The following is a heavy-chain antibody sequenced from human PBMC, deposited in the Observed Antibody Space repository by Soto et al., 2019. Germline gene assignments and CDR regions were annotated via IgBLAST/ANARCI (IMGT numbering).Heavy chain of an antibody. D-gene: IGHD1-26*01. Sequence: SETLSLTCTVSGGSISSYYWNWIRQPPGKGLEWIGYISYSGSTNYNPSLKSRVTISLDTSKNQFSLKLSSVTAADTAVYYCARGWRPGISGSHSVFDPWGQGTLVTVSS. J-gene: IGHJ5*02. V-gene: IGHV4-59*01. CDR3: ARGWRPGISGSHSVFDP. CDR2: ISYSGST. CDR1: GGSISSYY.